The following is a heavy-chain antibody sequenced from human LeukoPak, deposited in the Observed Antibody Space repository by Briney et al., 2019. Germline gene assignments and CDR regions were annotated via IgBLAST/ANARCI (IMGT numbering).Heavy chain of an antibody. J-gene: IGHJ4*02. CDR1: GFSFSNFW. V-gene: IGHV3-7*05. CDR3: ARWAESNDY. CDR2: IKEDGSEK. Sequence: GGSLRLSCAASGFSFSNFWMSWVRQAPGKGLEWVANIKEDGSEKYYVDSVKGRFTISRGNAKNSLYLQMNSLRAEDTAVYYCARWAESNDYWGQGTLVTVSS.